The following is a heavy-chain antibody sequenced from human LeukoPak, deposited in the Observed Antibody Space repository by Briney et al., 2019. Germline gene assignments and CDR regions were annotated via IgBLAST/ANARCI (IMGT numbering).Heavy chain of an antibody. CDR3: ARDPGGYSSSWYEPGY. Sequence: GGSVRLSCAACGFTFSSYWMSWLRPAPGKGLEGVANIKQDGSERYYVDSVKGRFTISRDNAKNSLYLQMNSLRAEDMAVYYCARDPGGYSSSWYEPGYWGQGTLVTVSS. CDR2: IKQDGSER. CDR1: GFTFSSYW. J-gene: IGHJ4*02. V-gene: IGHV3-7*03. D-gene: IGHD6-13*01.